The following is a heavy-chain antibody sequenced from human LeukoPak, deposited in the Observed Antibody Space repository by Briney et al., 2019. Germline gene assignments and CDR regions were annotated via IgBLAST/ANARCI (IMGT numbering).Heavy chain of an antibody. Sequence: GGALRVSRVASLFTFFGDIMNWGRAAPGKGRWWGSSIFMIISYIYYADSVKGRFTISRDNAKNSLYLQMNSLRAEDTAVYYCARDPGNYGANDAFDIWGQGTMVTVSS. CDR2: IFMIISYI. CDR3: ARDPGNYGANDAFDI. J-gene: IGHJ3*02. CDR1: LFTFFGDI. V-gene: IGHV3-21*01. D-gene: IGHD4-17*01.